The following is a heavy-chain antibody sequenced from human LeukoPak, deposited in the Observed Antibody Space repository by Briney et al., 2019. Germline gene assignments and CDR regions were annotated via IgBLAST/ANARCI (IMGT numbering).Heavy chain of an antibody. CDR1: GFTFSNAW. Sequence: GGSLRLSCAASGFTFSNAWMSWVRQAPGKGLEWVGRIKSKTDGGTTDYAAPVKGRFTISRDDSKNTLYLQMNSLKTEDTAVYYCTTGKALRYDFWSPDRQLVDYWGQGTLVTVSS. V-gene: IGHV3-15*01. CDR2: IKSKTDGGTT. D-gene: IGHD3-3*01. CDR3: TTGKALRYDFWSPDRQLVDY. J-gene: IGHJ4*02.